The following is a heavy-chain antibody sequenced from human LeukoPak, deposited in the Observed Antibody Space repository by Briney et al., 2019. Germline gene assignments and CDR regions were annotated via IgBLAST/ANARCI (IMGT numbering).Heavy chain of an antibody. CDR2: ISSSGSTI. V-gene: IGHV3-11*01. D-gene: IGHD6-13*01. J-gene: IGHJ4*02. Sequence: GGSLRLSCAASGFTFSDYYMSWIRQAPGKGLEWVSYISSSGSTIYYADSVKGRFTISRDNAKNSLYLQMNSLRAEDTAVYYCARGGYSSSWFSRAYYFDYWGQGTLVTVSS. CDR3: ARGGYSSSWFSRAYYFDY. CDR1: GFTFSDYY.